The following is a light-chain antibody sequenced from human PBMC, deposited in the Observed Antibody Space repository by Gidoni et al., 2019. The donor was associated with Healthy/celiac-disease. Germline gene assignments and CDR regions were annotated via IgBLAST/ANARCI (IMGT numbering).Light chain of an antibody. CDR2: EVS. V-gene: IGLV2-14*01. Sequence: QSALTQPASVSGSPGQSITISCTGTSSDVGGYNYVSLYQQHPGKAPKLMIYEVSNRPSGVSNRFSGSKSGNTASLTISGLQAEDEADYYCSSYTSSRTPVFGGGTKLTVL. CDR1: SSDVGGYNY. CDR3: SSYTSSRTPV. J-gene: IGLJ2*01.